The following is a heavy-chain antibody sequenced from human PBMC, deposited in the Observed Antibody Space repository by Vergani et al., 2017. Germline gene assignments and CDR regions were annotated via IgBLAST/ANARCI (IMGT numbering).Heavy chain of an antibody. V-gene: IGHV4-39*01. J-gene: IGHJ4*02. CDR3: ESKRGACRAAYCHSYDF. D-gene: IGHD2-15*01. CDR1: GDSVISTDYH. Sequence: QVQLQESGPGLVKPSETLSLTCTVSGDSVISTDYHLGWIRQPPGKGLEWIGSMDYSGSTSYNPSLESRISISFETPKNQFSLRLTSVTAAETAVDYCESKRGACRAAYCHSYDFWGPGTLVGVSS. CDR2: MDYSGST.